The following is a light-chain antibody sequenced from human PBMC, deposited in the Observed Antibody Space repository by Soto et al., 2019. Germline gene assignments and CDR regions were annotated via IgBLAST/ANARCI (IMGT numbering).Light chain of an antibody. J-gene: IGKJ3*01. CDR1: QSVSVNS. V-gene: IGKV3-20*01. Sequence: EIGLTQSPGTLSLSPGERATLSCRASQSVSVNSLAWYQQKGGQAPRLLIYAASTRATGVPDRFSGTGSGTDFALTISRLETDDSAVYYCQQYGGSPFTFGPGTKVDIK. CDR2: AAS. CDR3: QQYGGSPFT.